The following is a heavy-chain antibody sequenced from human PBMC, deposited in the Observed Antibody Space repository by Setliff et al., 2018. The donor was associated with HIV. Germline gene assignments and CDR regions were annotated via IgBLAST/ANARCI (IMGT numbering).Heavy chain of an antibody. Sequence: SETLSLTCTVYGESFSGYYWTWIRQSPGKGLEWIGEINHSGSTKHNPSLKSRVTISAGPSKNQFSLKLTSVTAADTAVYYCGRLSETAMASFDSWGQGIQVTVSS. D-gene: IGHD2-21*02. CDR1: GESFSGYY. CDR2: INHSGST. V-gene: IGHV4-34*01. J-gene: IGHJ4*02. CDR3: GRLSETAMASFDS.